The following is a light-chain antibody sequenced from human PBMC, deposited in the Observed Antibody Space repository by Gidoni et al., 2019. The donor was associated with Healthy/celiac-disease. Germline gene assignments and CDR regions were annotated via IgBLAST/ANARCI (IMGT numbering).Light chain of an antibody. CDR3: QQYNSYPWT. V-gene: IGKV1-5*03. Sequence: DIQMTQSPSTLSASVGVRVTITCRASQSISSWLAWYQQKPVKAPKLLIYKASSLESGVPSRFSGSGSGTECTLTISSLQPDDFATYYCQQYNSYPWTFGQVTKVEIK. CDR1: QSISSW. J-gene: IGKJ1*01. CDR2: KAS.